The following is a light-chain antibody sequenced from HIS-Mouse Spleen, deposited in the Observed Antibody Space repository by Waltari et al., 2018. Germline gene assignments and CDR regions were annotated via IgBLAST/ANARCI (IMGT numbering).Light chain of an antibody. CDR3: YSTDSSGNHRV. V-gene: IGLV3-10*01. CDR1: ALPKEY. J-gene: IGLJ2*01. Sequence: SYDLTQPPSVSVSPGQTARITCYGDALPKEYDYWYQQKSGQAPVLVIYEDSKRPSGIPERFSGSSSGTMATLTISGAQVEDEADYYCYSTDSSGNHRVFGGGTKLTVL. CDR2: EDS.